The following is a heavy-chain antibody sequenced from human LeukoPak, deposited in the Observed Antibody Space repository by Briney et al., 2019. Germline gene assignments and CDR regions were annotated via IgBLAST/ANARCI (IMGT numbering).Heavy chain of an antibody. J-gene: IGHJ4*02. CDR2: IKSDGSEE. D-gene: IGHD3-10*01. CDR1: GFIFSSYW. Sequence: GGSLRLSCATSGFIFSSYWMCWVRQAPGKGLEWVANIKSDGSEEYYGDSVKGRFTISRDNAKNSLYLQMNSLRVEDTAVYYCARGDLWLGHWGQGSLVTVPS. V-gene: IGHV3-7*01. CDR3: ARGDLWLGH.